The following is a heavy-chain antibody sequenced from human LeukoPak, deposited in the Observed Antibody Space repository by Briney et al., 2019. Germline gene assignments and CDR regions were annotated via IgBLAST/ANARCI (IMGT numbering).Heavy chain of an antibody. CDR1: GGSISSSNW. D-gene: IGHD3-3*01. J-gene: IGHJ4*02. CDR2: IYHSGST. Sequence: SGTLSLTCAVSGGSISSSNWWSWVRQPPGKGLEWIGEIYHSGSTNYNPSLKSRVTISVDTSKNQFSLKLSSVTAADTAVYYCARAPVEDFWSGYVDYWGQGTLVTVSS. CDR3: ARAPVEDFWSGYVDY. V-gene: IGHV4-4*02.